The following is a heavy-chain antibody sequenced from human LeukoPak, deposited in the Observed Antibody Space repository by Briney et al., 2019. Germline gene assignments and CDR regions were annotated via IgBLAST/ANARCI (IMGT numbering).Heavy chain of an antibody. D-gene: IGHD3-3*01. CDR1: GFSFSTYA. J-gene: IGHJ4*02. V-gene: IGHV3-30-3*01. CDR2: ISYDGSNK. Sequence: PGGSLRLSCAASGFSFSTYAMSWVRQAPGKGLEWVAVISYDGSNKYYADSVKGRFTISRDNSKNTLYLQMNSLRAEDTAVYYCARMSGSRLPGNWGQGTLVTVSS. CDR3: ARMSGSRLPGN.